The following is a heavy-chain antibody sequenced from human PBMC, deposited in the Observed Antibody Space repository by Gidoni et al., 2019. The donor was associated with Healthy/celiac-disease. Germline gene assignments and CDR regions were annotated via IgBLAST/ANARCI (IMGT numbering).Heavy chain of an antibody. CDR1: GGTFSSYA. CDR2: IIPIFGTA. D-gene: IGHD2-8*01. V-gene: IGHV1-69*01. J-gene: IGHJ6*02. CDR3: ARDRGVLMVYATCCPNYGMDV. Sequence: QVQLVQSGAEVKKPGSSVKVSCKASGGTFSSYAISWVRQAPGQGLEWMGGIIPIFGTATYAQKFQGRVTITADESTSTAYMELSSLRSEDTAVYYCARDRGVLMVYATCCPNYGMDVWGQGTTVTVSS.